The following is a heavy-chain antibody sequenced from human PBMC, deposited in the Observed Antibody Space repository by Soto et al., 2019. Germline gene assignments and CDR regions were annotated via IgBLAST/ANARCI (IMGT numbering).Heavy chain of an antibody. Sequence: QVQLQQWGAGLLKPSETLSLTCAVYGGSFSGYYWSWIRQPPGKGLEWIGEINHSGSTNYNPSLNKRVPITVDTAKNEFSLRLSCVTAADAAVYSGARGPQPTVVRGVARGGIDYWGQGTLVTASS. CDR2: INHSGST. V-gene: IGHV4-34*01. CDR1: GGSFSGYY. CDR3: ARGPQPTVVRGVARGGIDY. D-gene: IGHD3-10*01. J-gene: IGHJ4*02.